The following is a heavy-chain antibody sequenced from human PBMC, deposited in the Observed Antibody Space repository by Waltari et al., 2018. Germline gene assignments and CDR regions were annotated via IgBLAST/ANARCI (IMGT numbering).Heavy chain of an antibody. Sequence: QVQLVESGGGVVQPGRSLRLSCAASGFTFSSYSMHWVRQAPGKGLVWVAVIWYDGSNKYYADSVKGRFTISRDNSKNTLYLQMNSLRAEDTAVYYCAKDLTGDRDYYYYYMDVWGKGTTVTVSS. CDR3: AKDLTGDRDYYYYYMDV. D-gene: IGHD7-27*01. CDR1: GFTFSSYS. V-gene: IGHV3-33*06. J-gene: IGHJ6*03. CDR2: IWYDGSNK.